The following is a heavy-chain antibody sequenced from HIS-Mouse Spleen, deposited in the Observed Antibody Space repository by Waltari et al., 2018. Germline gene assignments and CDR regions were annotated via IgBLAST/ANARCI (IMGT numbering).Heavy chain of an antibody. D-gene: IGHD6-13*01. CDR1: GGPISSSSYY. CDR2: IDYRACT. Sequence: QLQLQESGPGLVKPSETLSLTCTVPGGPISSSSYYWGWIRQPPGKGLEGFGGIDYRACTCYNPSLKSRGTISVDTSKNQFSLKLSSVTAADTAVYYCAREIPYSSSWYDWYFDLWGRGTLVTVSS. V-gene: IGHV4-39*07. CDR3: AREIPYSSSWYDWYFDL. J-gene: IGHJ2*01.